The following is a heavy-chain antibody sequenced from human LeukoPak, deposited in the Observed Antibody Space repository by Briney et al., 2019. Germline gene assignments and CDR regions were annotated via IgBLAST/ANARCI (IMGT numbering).Heavy chain of an antibody. CDR1: GGSFSGYY. J-gene: IGHJ6*03. D-gene: IGHD3-16*01. CDR3: ARGHQLGFGDYYYMDV. Sequence: PSETLSLTCAVYGGSFSGYYWSWIRQPPGKGLEWIGEINHSGSTNYNPSLKSRVTISVDTSKNQFSLKLSSVTAADTAVYYCARGHQLGFGDYYYMDVWGKGTTVTVSS. CDR2: INHSGST. V-gene: IGHV4-34*01.